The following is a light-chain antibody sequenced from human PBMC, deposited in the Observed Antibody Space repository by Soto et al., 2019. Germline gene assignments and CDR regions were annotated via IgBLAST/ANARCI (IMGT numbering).Light chain of an antibody. CDR2: EVN. CDR1: SSDVGGFKY. Sequence: QSVLTRPPSASGSPGQSITISCTGTSSDVGGFKYVSWYQHHPGKAPKVIIYEVNRRPSGVPDRFSGSKSGNTASLTVSGLQSEDEGDYYCSSYTGSDSFVFGTGTKLTVL. J-gene: IGLJ1*01. V-gene: IGLV2-8*01. CDR3: SSYTGSDSFV.